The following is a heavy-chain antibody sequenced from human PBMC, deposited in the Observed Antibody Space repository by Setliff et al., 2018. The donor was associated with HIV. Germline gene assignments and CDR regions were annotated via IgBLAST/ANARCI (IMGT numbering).Heavy chain of an antibody. Sequence: SLRLSCAASGFTFSTYGMHWVRQAPGKGLEWVAFIQYDGKRIYYGESVNGRFTISRDDSKNTLYLQMSSLKIEDTAVYYCTMEDCGGGNCYESWGQGTLVTVSS. V-gene: IGHV3-30*02. CDR1: GFTFSTYG. CDR3: TMEDCGGGNCYES. D-gene: IGHD2-21*01. CDR2: IQYDGKRI. J-gene: IGHJ5*01.